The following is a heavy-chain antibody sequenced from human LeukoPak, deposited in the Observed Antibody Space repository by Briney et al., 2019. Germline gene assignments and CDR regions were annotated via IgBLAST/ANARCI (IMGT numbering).Heavy chain of an antibody. CDR3: ARHGKLSASRNWFDP. Sequence: RGESLKISFKASGXSFTSYCIAWVRQMPGKGVEWMGVIYPDDFDTRYSPSFQGQVTISADKSISTAFLQWSSLKASDTAIYYCARHGKLSASRNWFDPWGQGTLVTVSS. CDR1: GXSFTSYC. CDR2: IYPDDFDT. J-gene: IGHJ5*02. V-gene: IGHV5-51*01. D-gene: IGHD1-26*01.